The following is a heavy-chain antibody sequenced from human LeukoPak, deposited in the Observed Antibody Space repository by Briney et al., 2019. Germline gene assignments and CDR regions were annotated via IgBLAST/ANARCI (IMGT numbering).Heavy chain of an antibody. CDR2: ISAYNGDT. V-gene: IGHV1-18*01. D-gene: IGHD3-3*01. Sequence: ASVKVSCKASGGTFSSYAISWVRQAPGQGLEWMGWISAYNGDTNYAQKVQGRVTMTTDTSTTTAYMELRSLGSDDTAVYYCARGGGDFWSGYYPYYYYGMDVWGQGTTVTVSS. CDR1: GGTFSSYA. CDR3: ARGGGDFWSGYYPYYYYGMDV. J-gene: IGHJ6*02.